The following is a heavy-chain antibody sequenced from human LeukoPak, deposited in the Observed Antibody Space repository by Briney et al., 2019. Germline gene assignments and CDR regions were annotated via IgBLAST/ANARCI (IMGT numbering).Heavy chain of an antibody. CDR3: AREMTIITYSFDS. J-gene: IGHJ4*02. V-gene: IGHV3-23*01. CDR2: ISETGGTI. CDR1: GFTVSLYY. D-gene: IGHD5-24*01. Sequence: GGSLRLSCAASGFTVSLYYMTWVRQAPGKGLEWVSAISETGGTIHYADSVRGRFIISRDNSKNTLYLQMNSLRAEDTAVYYCAREMTIITYSFDSWGQGTLVTVSS.